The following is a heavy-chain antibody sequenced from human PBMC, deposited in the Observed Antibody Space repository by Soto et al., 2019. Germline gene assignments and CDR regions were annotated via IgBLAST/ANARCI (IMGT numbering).Heavy chain of an antibody. J-gene: IGHJ3*02. Sequence: GASVKASCKASGYTFTGYYMHWVRPAPGQGLEWMGWINPNSGGTNYAQKFQGRVTMTRDTSISTAYMELSRLRSDDTAVYYCARGEAYYDSSGSSACDSWGQGTMVTVS. CDR2: INPNSGGT. V-gene: IGHV1-2*02. CDR3: ARGEAYYDSSGSSACDS. CDR1: GYTFTGYY. D-gene: IGHD3-22*01.